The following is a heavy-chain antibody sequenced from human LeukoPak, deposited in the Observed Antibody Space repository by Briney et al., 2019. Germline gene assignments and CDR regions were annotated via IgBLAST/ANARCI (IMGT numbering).Heavy chain of an antibody. V-gene: IGHV3-9*01. J-gene: IGHJ1*01. CDR3: AKDRFPGYSSSLGYFQH. CDR1: GFTFDDYA. Sequence: SLRLSCAASGFTFDDYAMHWVRQAPGKGLEWVSGISWNSGSIGYADSVKGRFTISRDNAKNSLYLQMNSLRAEDTALYYCAKDRFPGYSSSLGYFQHWGQGTLVTVSS. D-gene: IGHD6-13*01. CDR2: ISWNSGSI.